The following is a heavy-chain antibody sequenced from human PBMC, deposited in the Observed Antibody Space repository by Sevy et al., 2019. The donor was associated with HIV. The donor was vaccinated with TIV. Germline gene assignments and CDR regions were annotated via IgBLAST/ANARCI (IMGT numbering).Heavy chain of an antibody. Sequence: GGSLRLSCAASGFTFSKYPMSWVRQPPGMGLEWVSTLSFGCGEINYADSVKGRFTISRDNSKSSVYLQMNNLRPEDTAVYYCAREGCTKPHDYWGQGTLVTVSS. CDR2: LSFGCGEI. J-gene: IGHJ4*02. CDR1: GFTFSKYP. V-gene: IGHV3-23*01. D-gene: IGHD2-8*01. CDR3: AREGCTKPHDY.